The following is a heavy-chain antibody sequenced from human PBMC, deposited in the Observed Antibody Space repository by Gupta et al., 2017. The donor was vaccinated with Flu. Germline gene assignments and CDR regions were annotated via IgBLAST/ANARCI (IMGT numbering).Heavy chain of an antibody. Sequence: VRQMPGKGLEWMGIIYPGDSDTRYSPSFQGQVTISADKSISTAYLQWSSLKASDTAMYYCARHATYYYDSSGYYYAGYFDYWGQGTLVTVSS. D-gene: IGHD3-22*01. V-gene: IGHV5-51*01. J-gene: IGHJ4*02. CDR2: IYPGDSDT. CDR3: ARHATYYYDSSGYYYAGYFDY.